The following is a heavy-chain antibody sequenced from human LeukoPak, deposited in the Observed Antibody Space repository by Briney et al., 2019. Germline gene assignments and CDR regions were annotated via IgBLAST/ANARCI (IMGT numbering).Heavy chain of an antibody. CDR1: GGTFSSYT. CDR2: IIPILGIA. D-gene: IGHD1-20*01. J-gene: IGHJ6*02. Sequence: ASVKASCKASGGTFSSYTISWVRQAPGQGLEWMGRIIPILGIANYAQKFQGRVTITADKSTSTAYMELSSLRSEDTAVYYCAREPHNWNYDYYGMDVWGQGTTVTVSS. V-gene: IGHV1-69*02. CDR3: AREPHNWNYDYYGMDV.